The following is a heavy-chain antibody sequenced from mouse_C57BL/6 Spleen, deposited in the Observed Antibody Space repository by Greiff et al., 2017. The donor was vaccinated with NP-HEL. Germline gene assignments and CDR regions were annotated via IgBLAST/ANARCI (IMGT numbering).Heavy chain of an antibody. CDR2: IYPGDGDT. Sequence: LQESGAELVKPGASVKISCKASGYAFSSYWMNWVKQRPGKGLEWIGQIYPGDGDTNYNGKFKGKATLTADKSSSTAYMQLSSLTSEDSAVYFCARRRALGYFDYWGQGTTLTVSS. V-gene: IGHV1-80*01. CDR1: GYAFSSYW. J-gene: IGHJ2*01. CDR3: ARRRALGYFDY. D-gene: IGHD3-3*01.